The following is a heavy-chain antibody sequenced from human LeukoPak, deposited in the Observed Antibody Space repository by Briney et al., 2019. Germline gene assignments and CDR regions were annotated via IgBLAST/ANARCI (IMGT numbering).Heavy chain of an antibody. CDR1: GFTFSTLA. V-gene: IGHV3-23*01. D-gene: IGHD2-21*02. J-gene: IGHJ4*02. CDR2: ISSRGDDT. Sequence: GGSLRLSCTASGFTFSTLAMSWVRQAPGKGLEWVSSISSRGDDTSYADSVKGRFTISRDNSKNTLYLQLNSLRVDDAAIYYCAKHRRSTLVTAYFDSWGQGTLVTVSS. CDR3: AKHRRSTLVTAYFDS.